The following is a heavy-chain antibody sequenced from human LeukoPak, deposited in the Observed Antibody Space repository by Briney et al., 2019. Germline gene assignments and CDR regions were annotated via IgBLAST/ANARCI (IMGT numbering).Heavy chain of an antibody. Sequence: PSETLSLTCTVSGGSISSYYWSWIRQPPGKGLEWIGYIYYSGSTNYNPSLKSRVTISVDTSKNQFSLKLSSVTAADTAVYYCARGGGDYYDSSGNYDLYAFDIWGQGTMVTVSS. D-gene: IGHD3-22*01. CDR3: ARGGGDYYDSSGNYDLYAFDI. V-gene: IGHV4-59*01. J-gene: IGHJ3*02. CDR2: IYYSGST. CDR1: GGSISSYY.